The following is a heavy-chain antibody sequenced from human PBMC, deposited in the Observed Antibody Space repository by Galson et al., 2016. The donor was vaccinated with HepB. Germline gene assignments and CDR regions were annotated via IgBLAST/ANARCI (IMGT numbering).Heavy chain of an antibody. CDR3: AKDKRGHSSAWYWYFDY. D-gene: IGHD6-13*01. CDR1: GFTFDTYA. CDR2: IRDRGAST. Sequence: SLRLSCAASGFTFDTYAMSWVRQAPGKGLEWVSSIRDRGASTYYADSVKGRFTISRDNSKNTVFLQLTSLRAEDTAVYYCAKDKRGHSSAWYWYFDYWGPGTLVSVSS. V-gene: IGHV3-23*01. J-gene: IGHJ4*02.